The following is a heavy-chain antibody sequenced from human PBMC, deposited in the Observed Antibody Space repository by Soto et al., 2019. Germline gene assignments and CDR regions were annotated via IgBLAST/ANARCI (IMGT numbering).Heavy chain of an antibody. D-gene: IGHD3-3*01. J-gene: IGHJ4*02. CDR2: ISAYNGNA. CDR1: GYTFTSYG. V-gene: IGHV1-18*01. CDR3: AIEFLEWLSPSFDY. Sequence: ASVKVSCKASGYTFTSYGISWVRQAPGQGPEWMGWISAYNGNANYAQKLQDRVTMTTDTSTSTAYMELRSLRSDDTAVYYCAIEFLEWLSPSFDYWGQGTLVTFSS.